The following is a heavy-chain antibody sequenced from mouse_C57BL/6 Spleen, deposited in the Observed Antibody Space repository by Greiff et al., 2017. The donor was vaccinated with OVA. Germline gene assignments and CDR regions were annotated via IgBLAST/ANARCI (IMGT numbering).Heavy chain of an antibody. Sequence: VQLKQSGPGLVKPSQSLSLTCSVTGYSITSGYYWNWIRQFPGNKLEWMGYISYDGSNNYNPSLKNRISITRDTSKNQFFLKLNSVTTEDTATYYCAIYSNYVVFAYWGQGTLVTVSA. J-gene: IGHJ3*01. D-gene: IGHD2-5*01. V-gene: IGHV3-6*01. CDR3: AIYSNYVVFAY. CDR2: ISYDGSN. CDR1: GYSITSGYY.